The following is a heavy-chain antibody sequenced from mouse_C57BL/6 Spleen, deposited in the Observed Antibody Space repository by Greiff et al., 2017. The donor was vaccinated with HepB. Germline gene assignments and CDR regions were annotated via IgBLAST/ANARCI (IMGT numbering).Heavy chain of an antibody. CDR3: AREDYYGSRTYYFDY. V-gene: IGHV1-81*01. D-gene: IGHD1-1*01. J-gene: IGHJ2*01. CDR2: IYPRSGNT. Sequence: VKLMESGAELARPGASVKLSCKASGYTFTSYGISWVKQRTGQGLEWIGEIYPRSGNTYYNEKFKGKATLTADKSSSTAYMELRSLTSEDSAVYFCAREDYYGSRTYYFDYWGQGTTLTVSS. CDR1: GYTFTSYG.